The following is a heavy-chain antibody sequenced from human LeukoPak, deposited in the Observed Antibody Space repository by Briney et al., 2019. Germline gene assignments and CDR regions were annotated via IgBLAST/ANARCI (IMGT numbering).Heavy chain of an antibody. CDR2: ISGSGGST. CDR1: GFTFSSYA. D-gene: IGHD6-19*01. Sequence: GGSLRRSCAASGFTFSSYAMSWVRQAPGKGLEWVSAISGSGGSTYYADSVKGRFTISRDNSKNTLYLQMNSLTAEDTAIYYCVRYLSGWYYFDYWGQGTLVTVSS. J-gene: IGHJ4*02. V-gene: IGHV3-23*01. CDR3: VRYLSGWYYFDY.